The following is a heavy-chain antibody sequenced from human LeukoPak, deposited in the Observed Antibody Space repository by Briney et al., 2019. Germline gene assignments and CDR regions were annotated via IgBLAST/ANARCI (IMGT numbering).Heavy chain of an antibody. V-gene: IGHV4-39*01. CDR3: ASTQIAAAASGDYFDY. D-gene: IGHD6-13*01. Sequence: PSETLSLTCTVSGDSIISSNYYWVWIRQPPGKGLEWIGTIYYSGSTFYSPSLKSRITISVDTSKNQFSLKLSSVTAADTAVYYCASTQIAAAASGDYFDYWGQGTLVTVSS. CDR1: GDSIISSNYY. CDR2: IYYSGST. J-gene: IGHJ4*02.